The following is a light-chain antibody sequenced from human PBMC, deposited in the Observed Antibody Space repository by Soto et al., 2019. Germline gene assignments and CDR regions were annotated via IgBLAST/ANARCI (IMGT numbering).Light chain of an antibody. CDR2: VAS. V-gene: IGKV1-9*01. J-gene: IGKJ2*01. Sequence: DIRLTQSPSFLSASVGDRVTIPCRASQDINNYLAWYQQKPGKAPKLLIYVASILQSGVPSRFSGSGSGTQFTLTISSLQPEDFATYYCQQLNRYPYTSGQGTKVEIK. CDR3: QQLNRYPYT. CDR1: QDINNY.